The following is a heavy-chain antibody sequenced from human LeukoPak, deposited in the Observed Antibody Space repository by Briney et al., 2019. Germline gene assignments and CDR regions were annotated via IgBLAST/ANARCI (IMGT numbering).Heavy chain of an antibody. CDR1: GFNVSSNY. J-gene: IGHJ4*02. D-gene: IGHD1-26*01. CDR2: LYSGGST. Sequence: SGGSLRLSCAASGFNVSSNYMSWVRQAPGKGLEWVSVLYSGGSTYYADSVKGRFTISRDNSKNTLFLQMNSLRAEDTAVYYCARDPPGGGAIDYWGQGTLVTVSS. CDR3: ARDPPGGGAIDY. V-gene: IGHV3-66*01.